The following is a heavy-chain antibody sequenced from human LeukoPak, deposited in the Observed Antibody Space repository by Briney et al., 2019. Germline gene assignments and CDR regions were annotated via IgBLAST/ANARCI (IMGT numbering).Heavy chain of an antibody. J-gene: IGHJ4*02. V-gene: IGHV3-74*01. Sequence: PGGSLRLSCAASGFTFSSYWMNWVRQAPGKGLVWVSRIKNDGSSANYADSVKGRFTISRDNARSTLYLQMNSLRVEDTAVYYCARDLSGKYPETFYFDYWGPGTLVTASS. CDR2: IKNDGSSA. CDR1: GFTFSSYW. D-gene: IGHD6-19*01. CDR3: ARDLSGKYPETFYFDY.